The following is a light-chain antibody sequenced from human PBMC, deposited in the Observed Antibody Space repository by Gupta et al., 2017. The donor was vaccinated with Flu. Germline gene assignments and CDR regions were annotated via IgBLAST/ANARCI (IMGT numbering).Light chain of an antibody. CDR2: EAV. Sequence: KHPPASVSSSPGDRATISCRASQGISRSLAWYQQKPGKAPRLLIYEAVRRATGVPARFSGSGSGTDFTLTISSLEPEDFAVYYCQQRSSWPGTFGGGTKVEIK. CDR1: QGISRS. V-gene: IGKV3-11*01. CDR3: QQRSSWPGT. J-gene: IGKJ4*01.